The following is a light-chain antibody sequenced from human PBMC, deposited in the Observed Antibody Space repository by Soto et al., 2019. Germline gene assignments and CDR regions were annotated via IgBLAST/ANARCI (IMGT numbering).Light chain of an antibody. Sequence: IVMTQSPATLSVSPGERATLSCRASQSVSSSLAWYQQKPGQAPRLLIYGASTRATDIPARFSGSGSGTEFTLTISSLQSDDFVIYYCQHYNNWPRSITFGQGTRLEI. V-gene: IGKV3-15*01. J-gene: IGKJ5*01. CDR1: QSVSSS. CDR3: QHYNNWPRSIT. CDR2: GAS.